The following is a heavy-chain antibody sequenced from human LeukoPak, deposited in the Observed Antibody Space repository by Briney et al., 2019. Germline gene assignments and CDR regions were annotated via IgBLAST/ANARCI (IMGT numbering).Heavy chain of an antibody. CDR1: GFTFSSYN. Sequence: GGSLRLSCAASGFTFSSYNMNWVRQAPGKGLEWVSSISSSSSYIYYADSVKGRFTISRDNAKNSLYLQMNSLRAEDTAVYYCGRGGKVEQLVLARWGQGSLVTVSS. CDR2: ISSSSSYI. D-gene: IGHD6-13*01. V-gene: IGHV3-21*01. CDR3: GRGGKVEQLVLAR. J-gene: IGHJ4*02.